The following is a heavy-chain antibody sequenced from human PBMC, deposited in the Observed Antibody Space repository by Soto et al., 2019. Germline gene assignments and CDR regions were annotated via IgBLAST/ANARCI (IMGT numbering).Heavy chain of an antibody. Sequence: GGSLRLSCAASGFTFSSSWMHWVRQAPGKGLVWVSRVSGDGSSTNYADSVKGRFTISRHNSKNTLYLQMNSLRAEDTAVYYCARVSADYGDYESDYYYMGVWGKGTTVTVSS. V-gene: IGHV3-74*01. CDR3: ARVSADYGDYESDYYYMGV. CDR1: GFTFSSSW. CDR2: VSGDGSST. D-gene: IGHD4-17*01. J-gene: IGHJ6*03.